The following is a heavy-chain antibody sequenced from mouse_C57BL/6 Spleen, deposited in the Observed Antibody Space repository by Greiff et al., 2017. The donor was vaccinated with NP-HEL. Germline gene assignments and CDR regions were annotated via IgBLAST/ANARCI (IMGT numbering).Heavy chain of an antibody. J-gene: IGHJ2*01. CDR2: INPSTGGT. D-gene: IGHD3-2*02. V-gene: IGHV1-42*01. CDR1: GYSFTGYY. CDR3: ARPSSGYYFDY. Sequence: EVQLQQSGPELVKPGASVKISCKASGYSFTGYYMNWVKQSPEKSLEWIGEINPSTGGTTYNQKFKAKATLTVDKSSSTAYMQLKSLTSEDSAVYYCARPSSGYYFDYWGQGTTLTVSS.